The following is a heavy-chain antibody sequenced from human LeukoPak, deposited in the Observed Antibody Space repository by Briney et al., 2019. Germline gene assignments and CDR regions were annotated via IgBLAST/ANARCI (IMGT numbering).Heavy chain of an antibody. V-gene: IGHV4-39*01. CDR2: IYYSGST. D-gene: IGHD6-19*01. CDR1: GGSISSSSYY. Sequence: SETLSLTCTVSGGSISSSSYYWGWIRQPPGKGLEWIGSIYYSGSTYYNPSLKSRVTISVDTSKNQFSLKLSSVTAADTAVYYCARHRVAGIDYWGQGTLVTVSS. J-gene: IGHJ4*02. CDR3: ARHRVAGIDY.